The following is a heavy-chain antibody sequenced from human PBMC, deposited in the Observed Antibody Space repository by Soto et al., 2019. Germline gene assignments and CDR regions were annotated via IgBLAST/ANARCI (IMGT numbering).Heavy chain of an antibody. J-gene: IGHJ4*02. D-gene: IGHD6-19*01. V-gene: IGHV3-23*01. CDR1: GFTFSNYA. Sequence: GGSLRLSCAASGFTFSNYAMSWVRQAPGKGLEWVSAMSGSGSSTYYADPVKGRFTISRDNSRNTLYLQMNSLRAGDTAVYYCAKRSGSGWSGVTSFDYWGQGTLVTVSS. CDR2: MSGSGSST. CDR3: AKRSGSGWSGVTSFDY.